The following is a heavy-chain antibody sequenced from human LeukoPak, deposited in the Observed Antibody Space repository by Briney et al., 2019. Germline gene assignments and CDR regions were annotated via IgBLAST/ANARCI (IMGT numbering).Heavy chain of an antibody. Sequence: GSLRLSCAASGFMFGSNWMTWVRQAPGKGLEWLANINPGGTEKNVVDSMRGRFTISRDNAKNSLYLQIQGLRADDTAVYYCARHSDWSYDYWGQGTLVTVSS. CDR1: GFMFGSNW. CDR3: ARHSDWSYDY. V-gene: IGHV3-7*01. J-gene: IGHJ4*02. D-gene: IGHD1-7*01. CDR2: INPGGTEK.